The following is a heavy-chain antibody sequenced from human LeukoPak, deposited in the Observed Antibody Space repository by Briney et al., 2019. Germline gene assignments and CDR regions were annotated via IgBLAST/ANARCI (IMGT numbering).Heavy chain of an antibody. Sequence: SQTLSLTCTVSGGSISSGSYYWSWIRQPAGKGLEWFGRIYTSGSTNYNPSLKSRVTISVDTSKNQFSLKLSSVTAADTAVYYCARGVHYYDSSGLNPWGQGTLVTVSS. J-gene: IGHJ5*02. D-gene: IGHD3-22*01. CDR1: GGSISSGSYY. V-gene: IGHV4-61*02. CDR2: IYTSGST. CDR3: ARGVHYYDSSGLNP.